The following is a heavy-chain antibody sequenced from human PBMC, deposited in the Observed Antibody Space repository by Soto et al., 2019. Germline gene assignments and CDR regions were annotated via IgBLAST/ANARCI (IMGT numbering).Heavy chain of an antibody. D-gene: IGHD1-26*01. CDR3: AKVTFSGDYYYSYGMDV. V-gene: IGHV3-30*18. CDR1: GFTFSAYG. CDR2: ISYDGSSK. Sequence: QEKLVESGGGVVQPGRSLRLSCAASGFTFSAYGMHWVRQAPGKGLEWVTVISYDGSSKYYADSVKGRFIVSRDNSKNTLYLQMNSLRPEDTAVYYCAKVTFSGDYYYSYGMDVWGQGTTVTVS. J-gene: IGHJ6*02.